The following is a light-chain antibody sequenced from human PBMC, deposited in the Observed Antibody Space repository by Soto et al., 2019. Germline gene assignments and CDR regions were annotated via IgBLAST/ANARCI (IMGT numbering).Light chain of an antibody. CDR2: SHN. CDR3: AAWDDSLNGPV. Sequence: QAVVSQPPSASGTPGQRVTISCSGSSSNIGKNTVNWYQQLPGTAPKLLIYSHNQRTSGVPDRFSGSKSGTSASLAISGLQSEDEADYYCAAWDDSLNGPVFGGGTKLTVL. J-gene: IGLJ2*01. V-gene: IGLV1-44*01. CDR1: SSNIGKNT.